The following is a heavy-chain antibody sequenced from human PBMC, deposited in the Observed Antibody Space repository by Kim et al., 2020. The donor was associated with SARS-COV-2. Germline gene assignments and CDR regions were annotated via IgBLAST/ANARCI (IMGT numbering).Heavy chain of an antibody. CDR2: IYYSGST. CDR3: ARGWELDGRRPYYFDY. J-gene: IGHJ4*02. V-gene: IGHV4-30-4*01. Sequence: SETLSLTCTVSGGSISSGDYYWSWIRQPPGKGLEWIGYIYYSGSTYYNPSLKSRVTISVDTSKNQFSLKLSSVTAADTAVYYCARGWELDGRRPYYFDYWGQGTLVTVSS. CDR1: GGSISSGDYY. D-gene: IGHD1-26*01.